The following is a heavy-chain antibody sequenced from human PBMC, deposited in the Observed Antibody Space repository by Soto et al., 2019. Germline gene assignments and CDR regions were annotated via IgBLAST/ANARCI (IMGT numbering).Heavy chain of an antibody. CDR2: ISSSSSYI. CDR3: AKDFYYDSTGFFDS. J-gene: IGHJ4*02. D-gene: IGHD3-22*01. V-gene: IGHV3-21*01. CDR1: GFTFISYS. Sequence: GGSLRLSCAASGFTFISYSMNWVRQAPGKGLEWVSSISSSSSYIYYADSVKGRFTISRDNAKNSLYLQMYSLRAEDTAVYYCAKDFYYDSTGFFDSWGQGTLVTVYS.